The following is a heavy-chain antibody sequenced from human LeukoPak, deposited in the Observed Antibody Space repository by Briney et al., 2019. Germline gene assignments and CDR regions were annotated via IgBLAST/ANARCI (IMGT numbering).Heavy chain of an antibody. J-gene: IGHJ4*02. CDR3: ARTPLAADTSYFDY. CDR1: GYSISSGYY. CDR2: IYHSGST. D-gene: IGHD6-25*01. Sequence: SETLSLTCAVPGYSISSGYYWGWIRQPPGKGLEWIGSIYHSGSTYYNPSLKSRVTISVDTSKNQFSLKLSSVTAADTAVYYCARTPLAADTSYFDYWGQGTLVTVSS. V-gene: IGHV4-38-2*01.